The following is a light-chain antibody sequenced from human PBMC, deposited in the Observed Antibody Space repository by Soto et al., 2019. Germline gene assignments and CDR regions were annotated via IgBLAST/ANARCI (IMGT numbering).Light chain of an antibody. J-gene: IGKJ4*01. Sequence: EIVMPQSPATLSVSPGERATLSCRASQSVSSNLAWYQQKPGQAPRLLIYGASTRATGIPARFSGSGSGTEFTLTISSLQSEDFAVYYCPQYNNWPLTFGGGTKVEIK. CDR3: PQYNNWPLT. V-gene: IGKV3-15*01. CDR1: QSVSSN. CDR2: GAS.